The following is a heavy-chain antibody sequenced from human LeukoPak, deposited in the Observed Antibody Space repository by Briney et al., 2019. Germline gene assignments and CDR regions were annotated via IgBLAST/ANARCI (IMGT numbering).Heavy chain of an antibody. D-gene: IGHD6-25*01. CDR3: VRSGFVLDY. Sequence: GGSLRLSCEASGFPFSSYWMTWVRQAPGKGLEWVANIKQDGSEKHYVDSVKGRFTISRDSAKNSLYLQMNSLRAEDTALYYCVRSGFVLDYWGQGTLVTVSS. CDR1: GFPFSSYW. CDR2: IKQDGSEK. J-gene: IGHJ4*02. V-gene: IGHV3-7*01.